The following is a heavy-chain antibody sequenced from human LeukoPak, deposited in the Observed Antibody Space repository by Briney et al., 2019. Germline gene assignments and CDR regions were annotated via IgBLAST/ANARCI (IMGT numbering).Heavy chain of an antibody. CDR3: ARWNTTLGNSYFDC. Sequence: GGSLRLSCAASGFTFSSYSMNWVRQAPGKRLEWVSSISSGSSFMYSADSVKGRFTISRDNAKNSLYLQMNSLRAEDTAVYYCARWNTTLGNSYFDCWGQGTLVTVSS. D-gene: IGHD1-1*01. CDR1: GFTFSSYS. CDR2: ISSGSSFM. J-gene: IGHJ4*02. V-gene: IGHV3-21*01.